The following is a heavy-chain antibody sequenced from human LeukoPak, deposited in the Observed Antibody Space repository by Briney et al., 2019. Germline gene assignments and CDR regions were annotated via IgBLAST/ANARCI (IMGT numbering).Heavy chain of an antibody. V-gene: IGHV4-31*01. CDR3: ARDLVVGGASRLDS. CDR1: GGSISSGGYY. D-gene: IGHD2-15*01. J-gene: IGHJ4*02. Sequence: SETLSLTCTVSGGSISSGGYYWRWIRQHRGKGLEWIGYIYYTGTTYYHPSLDTPAAISVDTSNNQFSLKLSFVTAADTAVYYCARDLVVGGASRLDSWGQGTLVTVSS. CDR2: IYYTGTT.